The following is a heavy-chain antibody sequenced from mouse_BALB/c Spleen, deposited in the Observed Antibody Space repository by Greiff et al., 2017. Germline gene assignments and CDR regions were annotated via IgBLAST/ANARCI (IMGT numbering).Heavy chain of an antibody. D-gene: IGHD6-1*01. CDR2: IWAGGST. Sequence: VQVVESGPGLVAPSQSLSITCTVSGFSLTSYGVHWVRQPPGKGLEWLGVIWAGGSTNYNSALMSRLSISKDNSKSQVFLKMNSLQTDDTAMYYCARDRPLRYYAMDYWGQGTSVTVAA. CDR1: GFSLTSYG. V-gene: IGHV2-9*02. CDR3: ARDRPLRYYAMDY. J-gene: IGHJ4*01.